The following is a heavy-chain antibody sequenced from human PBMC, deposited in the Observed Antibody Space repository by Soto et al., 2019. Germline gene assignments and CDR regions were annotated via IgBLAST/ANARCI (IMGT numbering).Heavy chain of an antibody. CDR1: GGSISSDDYS. V-gene: IGHV4-31*03. D-gene: IGHD3-22*01. CDR3: ARDRGYYCQNSGLFYL. Sequence: SETLSLTCTVSGGSISSDDYSWSWIRQHPGKGLECIWCIYHSGSTYSNPSLSSRVAISVDTSKNQFSLNLNSVTAADTAVYYCARDRGYYCQNSGLFYLWGPGTMVPGSS. J-gene: IGHJ1*01. CDR2: IYHSGST.